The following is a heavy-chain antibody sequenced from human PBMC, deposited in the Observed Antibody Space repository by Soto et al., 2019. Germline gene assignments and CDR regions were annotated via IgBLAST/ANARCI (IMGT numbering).Heavy chain of an antibody. CDR1: GYTFTSYA. V-gene: IGHV1-3*01. CDR2: INAGNGNT. J-gene: IGHJ4*02. CDR3: ARDLPMVVAATQGFDY. D-gene: IGHD2-15*01. Sequence: QVELVQSGAEVKKPGASVKVSCKASGYTFTSYAMHWVRQAPGQRLEWMGWINAGNGNTKYSQKFQGRVTITRDTSASTAYMELSSLRSEDTAVYYCARDLPMVVAATQGFDYLGQGTLVTVSS.